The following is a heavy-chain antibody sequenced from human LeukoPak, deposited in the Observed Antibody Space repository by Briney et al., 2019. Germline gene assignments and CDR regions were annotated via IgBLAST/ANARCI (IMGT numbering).Heavy chain of an antibody. D-gene: IGHD3-22*01. J-gene: IGHJ4*02. V-gene: IGHV4-61*01. Sequence: PSETLSLTCTVSGGSISSSSSYWSWIRQPPGKGLEWIGYIYYSGSTNYNPSLKSRVTISVDTSKNQFSLKLSSVTAADTAVYYCARGEGRIVARWGQGTLVTVSS. CDR3: ARGEGRIVAR. CDR1: GGSISSSSSY. CDR2: IYYSGST.